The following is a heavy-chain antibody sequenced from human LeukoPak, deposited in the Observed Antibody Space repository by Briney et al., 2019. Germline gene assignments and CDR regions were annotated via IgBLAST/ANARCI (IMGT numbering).Heavy chain of an antibody. Sequence: GESLKISCKGSGYSFTSYWIGWVRQMPGKGLEWMGIIYPGDSDTRYSPSFQGQVTISADKSISTAYLQWSSLKASDTAMYYCARWPRAYYYGSGSSIGDASDIWGQGTMVTVSS. CDR3: ARWPRAYYYGSGSSIGDASDI. V-gene: IGHV5-51*01. CDR2: IYPGDSDT. J-gene: IGHJ3*02. D-gene: IGHD3-10*01. CDR1: GYSFTSYW.